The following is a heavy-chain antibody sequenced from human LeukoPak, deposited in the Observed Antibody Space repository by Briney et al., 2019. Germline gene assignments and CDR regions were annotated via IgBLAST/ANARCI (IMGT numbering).Heavy chain of an antibody. CDR3: ARGRGYNGFDM. CDR2: INHSVST. V-gene: IGHV4-34*01. Sequence: PSETLSLTCAVYGGSFSGYYWSWIRQPPGKGMEWIGEINHSVSTNYKPSLKGRVTISVDTSKNRFSLKLSSVTASDTAVYYCARGRGYNGFDMWGEGTMVTVSS. J-gene: IGHJ3*02. CDR1: GGSFSGYY. D-gene: IGHD5-18*01.